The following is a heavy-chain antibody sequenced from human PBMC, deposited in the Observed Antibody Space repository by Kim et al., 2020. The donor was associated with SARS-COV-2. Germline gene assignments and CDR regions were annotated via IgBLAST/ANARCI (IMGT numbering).Heavy chain of an antibody. V-gene: IGHV4-59*01. J-gene: IGHJ6*02. D-gene: IGHD3-3*01. Sequence: SETLSLTCTVSGGSISSYYWSWIRQPPGKGLEWIGYIYYSGSTNYNPSLKSRVTISVDTSKNQFSLKLSSVTAADTAVYYCARFQHDFWSGFYRFDYYYGMDVRGQGTTVTGS. CDR1: GGSISSYY. CDR2: IYYSGST. CDR3: ARFQHDFWSGFYRFDYYYGMDV.